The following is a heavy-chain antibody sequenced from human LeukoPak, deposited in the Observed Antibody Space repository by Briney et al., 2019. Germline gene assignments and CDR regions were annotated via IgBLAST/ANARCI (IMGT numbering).Heavy chain of an antibody. J-gene: IGHJ3*02. D-gene: IGHD3-3*01. Sequence: SETLSLTCTVSGGSISSGGYYGSWIRQHPGKGLEWIGYIYYSGSTYYNPSLKSRVTISVDTSKNQFSLKLSSVTAADTAVYYCARELVLRQDFGRAFDIWGQGTMVTVSS. CDR2: IYYSGST. CDR3: ARELVLRQDFGRAFDI. V-gene: IGHV4-31*03. CDR1: GGSISSGGYY.